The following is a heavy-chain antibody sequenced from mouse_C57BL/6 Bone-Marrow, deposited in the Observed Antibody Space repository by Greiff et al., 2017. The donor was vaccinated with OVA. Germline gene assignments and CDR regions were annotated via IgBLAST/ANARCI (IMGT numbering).Heavy chain of an antibody. CDR2: INPNNGGT. CDR1: GYTFTDYY. D-gene: IGHD1-1*01. Sequence: VQLQQSGPELVKPGASVKISCKASGYTFTDYYMNWVKQSHGKSLEWIGDINPNNGGTSYNQKFKGKATLTVDKSSSTAYMELRSLTSEDSAVYYCARGVTVYSMDYWGQGTSVTVSS. J-gene: IGHJ4*01. CDR3: ARGVTVYSMDY. V-gene: IGHV1-26*01.